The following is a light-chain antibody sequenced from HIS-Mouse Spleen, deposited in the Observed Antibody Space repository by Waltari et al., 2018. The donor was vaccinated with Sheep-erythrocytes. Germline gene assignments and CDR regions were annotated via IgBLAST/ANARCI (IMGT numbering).Light chain of an antibody. CDR2: KAS. CDR3: QQYNSSLT. V-gene: IGKV1-5*03. Sequence: DIQMTQSPSTLSASVGDRVTITCRASQSISSWLAWYQQQPGKAPKLLIYKASSLESGVPSRFSGSGSGTEVTLTISSLQPDDFATYYCQQYNSSLTFGPGTKVDIK. J-gene: IGKJ3*01. CDR1: QSISSW.